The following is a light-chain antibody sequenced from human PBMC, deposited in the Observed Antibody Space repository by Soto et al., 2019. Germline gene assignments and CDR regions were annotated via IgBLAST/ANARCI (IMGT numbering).Light chain of an antibody. CDR3: AAWDDSLNGYWV. J-gene: IGLJ3*02. Sequence: QSVLSQPPSASGTPGQRVAISCSGSSSNIGSNTVNWYQQVTGTAPKLLIYKNNQRPSGVPDRLSGSKSGTSASLAISGLQSEDEADYYCAAWDDSLNGYWVFGGGTKLTVL. V-gene: IGLV1-44*01. CDR1: SSNIGSNT. CDR2: KNN.